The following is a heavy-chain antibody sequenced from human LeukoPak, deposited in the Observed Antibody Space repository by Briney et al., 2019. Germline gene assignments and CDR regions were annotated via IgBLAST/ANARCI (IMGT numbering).Heavy chain of an antibody. CDR1: GFTFSSYS. CDR3: ASDSPGYSSGSYFTY. Sequence: GGSLRLSCAASGFTFSSYSMSWVRQAPGQGLEWVANIKQDGSEKYYVDSVKGRFTISRDNAKNSLYLQMNSLRDEDTAVYYCASDSPGYSSGSYFTYWGQGTLVTVSS. V-gene: IGHV3-7*03. J-gene: IGHJ4*02. D-gene: IGHD2-15*01. CDR2: IKQDGSEK.